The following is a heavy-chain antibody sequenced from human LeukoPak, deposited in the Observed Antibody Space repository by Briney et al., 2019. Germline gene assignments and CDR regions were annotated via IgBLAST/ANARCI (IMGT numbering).Heavy chain of an antibody. Sequence: EASVKVSCKASGYTFTSYYMHWVRQAPGQGLEWMGWINPNSGGTNYAQKFQGRVTMTRDTSISTAYMELSRLRSDDTAVYYCATTTVTTRVWFDPWGQGTLVTVSS. CDR2: INPNSGGT. V-gene: IGHV1-2*02. CDR1: GYTFTSYY. CDR3: ATTTVTTRVWFDP. J-gene: IGHJ5*02. D-gene: IGHD4-17*01.